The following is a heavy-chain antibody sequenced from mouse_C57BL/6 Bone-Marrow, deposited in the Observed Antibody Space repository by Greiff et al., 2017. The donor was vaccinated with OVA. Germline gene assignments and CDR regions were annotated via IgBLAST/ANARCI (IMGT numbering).Heavy chain of an antibody. CDR2: IYARSGNT. J-gene: IGHJ2*01. CDR3: ANYYGSSSHYFDY. CDR1: GYTFTSYG. V-gene: IGHV1-81*01. Sequence: QVQLQQSGAELARPGASVKLSCKASGYTFTSYGISWVKQRTGQGLEWIGEIYARSGNTYYNKKFKGKATLTADKSSSTAYMELRSLTSEDSAVYFCANYYGSSSHYFDYWGQGTTLTVSS. D-gene: IGHD1-1*01.